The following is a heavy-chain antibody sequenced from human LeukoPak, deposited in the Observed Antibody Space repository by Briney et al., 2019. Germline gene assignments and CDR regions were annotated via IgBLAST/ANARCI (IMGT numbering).Heavy chain of an antibody. D-gene: IGHD4-23*01. Sequence: SETLSLTCTVSGGSISSSSYYWGWIRQPPGKGLEWIGSIYYSGSTYYNPSLKSRVTISVDTSKDQFSLKLSSVTAADTAVYYCARENTPDYGGNSGNWFDPWGQGTLVTVSS. CDR2: IYYSGST. CDR3: ARENTPDYGGNSGNWFDP. J-gene: IGHJ5*02. CDR1: GGSISSSSYY. V-gene: IGHV4-39*07.